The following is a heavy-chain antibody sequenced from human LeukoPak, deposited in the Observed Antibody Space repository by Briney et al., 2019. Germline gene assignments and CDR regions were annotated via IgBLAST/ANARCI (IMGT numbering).Heavy chain of an antibody. D-gene: IGHD4-17*01. V-gene: IGHV1-69*04. CDR3: ASGHDYGDYYFDY. J-gene: IGHJ4*02. CDR1: GGTFSSYA. Sequence: ASVNVSCKASGGTFSSYAISWVRQAPGQGREWMGRIIPILGIANYAQKFQGRVTVTADKSASTAYMELSSLRSEDTAVYYCASGHDYGDYYFDYWGQGTLVTVSS. CDR2: IIPILGIA.